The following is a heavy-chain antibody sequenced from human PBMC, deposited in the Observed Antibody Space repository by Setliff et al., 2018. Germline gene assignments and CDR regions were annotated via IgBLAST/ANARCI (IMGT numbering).Heavy chain of an antibody. Sequence: SETLSLTCNVSGGSISSYYWTWIRQPPGKGLEWIGYFYHSGSTNYNPSLKGRVTMTSDTSRNQLSLKLTSVSAADTAIFYCARSSYYASGNSHNYYMDVWGKGTAVTVSS. CDR3: ARSSYYASGNSHNYYMDV. D-gene: IGHD3-10*01. CDR2: FYHSGST. V-gene: IGHV4-59*08. J-gene: IGHJ6*03. CDR1: GGSISSYY.